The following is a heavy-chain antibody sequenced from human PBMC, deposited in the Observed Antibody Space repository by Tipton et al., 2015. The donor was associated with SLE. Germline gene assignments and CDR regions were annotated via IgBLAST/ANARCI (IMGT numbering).Heavy chain of an antibody. CDR3: ARDQLYLGNFDY. Sequence: TLSLTCAVYGGSFSGYYWSWVRQSPGKGLEWIGEIYHSGATSYNPSLDSRVTISLDMANTQFSLKLGSMTAADTAVYYCARDQLYLGNFDYWGQGILVTVSS. V-gene: IGHV4-34*01. D-gene: IGHD1-1*01. CDR1: GGSFSGYY. J-gene: IGHJ4*02. CDR2: IYHSGAT.